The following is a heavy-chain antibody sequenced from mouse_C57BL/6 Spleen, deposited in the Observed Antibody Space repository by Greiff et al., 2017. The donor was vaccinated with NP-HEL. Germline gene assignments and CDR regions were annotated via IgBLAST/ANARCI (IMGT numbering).Heavy chain of an antibody. V-gene: IGHV1-82*01. CDR3: ARSGDSSGTTY. CDR2: IYPGDGDT. Sequence: QVQLQQSGPELVKPGASVKISCKASGYAFSSSWMHWVKQRPGQGLEWIGRIYPGDGDTNYNGKFKGKATLTADKSSSTAYMQLSSLTSEGSAVYFCARSGDSSGTTYWGQGTLVTVSA. CDR1: GYAFSSSW. D-gene: IGHD3-2*02. J-gene: IGHJ3*01.